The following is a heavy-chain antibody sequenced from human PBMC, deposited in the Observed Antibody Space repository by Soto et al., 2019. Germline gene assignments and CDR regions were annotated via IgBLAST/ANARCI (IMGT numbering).Heavy chain of an antibody. CDR1: GASIKSRNYF. J-gene: IGHJ4*02. CDR2: IHSSGGT. Sequence: SETLSLSCTVSGASIKSRNYFWGWIRQPPGKGLEFVGSIHSSGGTYYNPSLKSRVTVSVDLSNSHFSLSLKSLTATDTAVYYCGRLAEAATGHTDFDFWGQGTLVTVSS. V-gene: IGHV4-39*02. CDR3: GRLAEAATGHTDFDF. D-gene: IGHD2-15*01.